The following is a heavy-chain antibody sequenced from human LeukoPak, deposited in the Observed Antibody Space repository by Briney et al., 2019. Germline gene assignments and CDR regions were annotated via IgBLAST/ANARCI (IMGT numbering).Heavy chain of an antibody. CDR2: INHSGST. Sequence: SETLSLTCAVYGGSFSGYCWSWIRQPPGKGLEWIGEINHSGSTNYNPSLKSRVTISVDTSKNQFSLKLSSVTAADTAVYYCASYSRRRSQVGYYFDYWGQGTLVTVSS. J-gene: IGHJ4*02. D-gene: IGHD1-26*01. CDR3: ASYSRRRSQVGYYFDY. V-gene: IGHV4-34*01. CDR1: GGSFSGYC.